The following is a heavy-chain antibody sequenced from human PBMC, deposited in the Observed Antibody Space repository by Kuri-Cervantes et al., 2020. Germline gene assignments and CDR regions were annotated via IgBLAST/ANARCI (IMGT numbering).Heavy chain of an antibody. CDR3: ARDANYYDSSGYYYGFDY. CDR1: GFTFSSYG. V-gene: IGHV3-33*01. CDR2: IWYDGSNK. Sequence: GESLKISCAASGFTFSSYGMHWVRQAPGKGLEWVAVIWYDGSNKYYADSVKGRFTISRGNSKNTLYLQMNSLRAEDTAVYYCARDANYYDSSGYYYGFDYWGQGTLVTVSS. D-gene: IGHD3-22*01. J-gene: IGHJ4*02.